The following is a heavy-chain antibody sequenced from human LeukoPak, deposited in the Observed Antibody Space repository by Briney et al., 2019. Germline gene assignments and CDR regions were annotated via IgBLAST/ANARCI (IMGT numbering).Heavy chain of an antibody. CDR3: AREGRWVGWFDL. J-gene: IGHJ5*02. D-gene: IGHD1-26*01. V-gene: IGHV3-23*01. CDR2: ITGGGGST. Sequence: PGGSLRLSCAASGFSFSSYAMSWVRQAPGKGLEWVSTITGGGGSTYYADSVKGRFTISRDNSRNTLYLQMDSLRADDTATYYCAREGRWVGWFDLWGQGTLLAVSS. CDR1: GFSFSSYA.